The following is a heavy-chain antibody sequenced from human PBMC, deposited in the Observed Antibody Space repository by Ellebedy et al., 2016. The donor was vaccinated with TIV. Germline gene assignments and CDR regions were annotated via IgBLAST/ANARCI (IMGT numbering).Heavy chain of an antibody. Sequence: GESLKISCAASGFTLSSYGMHWVRQAPGKGLEWVAVICSDGTNKYYADSVKGRFTISRDNSKNTMYLQMNSLRTEDTAVYYCARAYDYGSGSYNDWGQGTLVTVSS. D-gene: IGHD3-10*01. V-gene: IGHV3-33*01. CDR1: GFTLSSYG. J-gene: IGHJ4*02. CDR2: ICSDGTNK. CDR3: ARAYDYGSGSYND.